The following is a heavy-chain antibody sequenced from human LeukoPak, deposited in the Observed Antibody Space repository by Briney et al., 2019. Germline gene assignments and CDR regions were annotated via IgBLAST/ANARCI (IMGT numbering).Heavy chain of an antibody. V-gene: IGHV1-69*04. CDR1: GGTFSSNV. Sequence: AASVKVSCKASGGTFSSNVISWVRQAPGQGPEWMGRIIPIVGTTEYADKLQGRVTITADKPTNTVYMELRSLTSEDTALYYCARGKGFVGHFDSWGQGTLVTVS. J-gene: IGHJ4*02. D-gene: IGHD2-15*01. CDR2: IIPIVGTT. CDR3: ARGKGFVGHFDS.